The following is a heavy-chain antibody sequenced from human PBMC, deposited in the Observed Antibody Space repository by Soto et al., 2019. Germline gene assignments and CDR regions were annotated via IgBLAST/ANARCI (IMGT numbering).Heavy chain of an antibody. CDR2: ISYDGSNK. Sequence: HPGGSLRLSCAASGFTFSSYGIHWVRQAPGKGLEWVAVISYDGSNKYYADSVKGRFTISRDNSKNTLYLQMNSLRPEDTAVYYCAKCPGVAAAGPPFDPWGQGTLVTVSS. CDR3: AKCPGVAAAGPPFDP. J-gene: IGHJ5*02. D-gene: IGHD6-13*01. CDR1: GFTFSSYG. V-gene: IGHV3-30*18.